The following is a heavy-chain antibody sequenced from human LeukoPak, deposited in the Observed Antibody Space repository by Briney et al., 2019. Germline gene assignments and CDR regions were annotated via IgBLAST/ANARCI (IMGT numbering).Heavy chain of an antibody. D-gene: IGHD2-2*02. Sequence: PSETLSLTCTVSGGSISSGSYYWSWIRQPAGKGLEWIGRIYTSGSTNYNPSLKSRVTISVDTSKNQFSLKLSSVTAADTAVYYCARDYRYCSSTSCYKKVYYYYMDVWGKGTTVTVSS. V-gene: IGHV4-61*02. J-gene: IGHJ6*03. CDR2: IYTSGST. CDR3: ARDYRYCSSTSCYKKVYYYYMDV. CDR1: GGSISSGSYY.